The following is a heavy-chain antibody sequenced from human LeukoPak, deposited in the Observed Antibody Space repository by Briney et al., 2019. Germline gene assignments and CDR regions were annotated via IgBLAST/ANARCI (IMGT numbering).Heavy chain of an antibody. D-gene: IGHD2-15*01. CDR2: IWYDGSNK. CDR1: GFTFSSYG. CDR3: ARDSPYLLMVAARGFIDY. V-gene: IGHV3-33*01. J-gene: IGHJ4*02. Sequence: GGSLRLSCAASGFTFSSYGMHWVRQAPGKGLEWVAVIWYDGSNKYYADSVKGRFTISRDNSKNTLYLQMNSLRAEDTAVYYCARDSPYLLMVAARGFIDYWGQGTLVTVSS.